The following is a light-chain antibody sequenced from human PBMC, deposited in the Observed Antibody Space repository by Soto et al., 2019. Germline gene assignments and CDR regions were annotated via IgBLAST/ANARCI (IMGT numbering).Light chain of an antibody. J-gene: IGLJ3*02. CDR2: EVS. CDR3: SSYTSKNTRV. Sequence: QSALTQPASLSGSPGQSITISCTGTSSDVGGYNYVSWYQQHPGKAPKLMIYEVSHRPSGVSNRFSGSKSANTASLTISGLQAEDEADYYCSSYTSKNTRVFGGGTKLTVL. V-gene: IGLV2-14*01. CDR1: SSDVGGYNY.